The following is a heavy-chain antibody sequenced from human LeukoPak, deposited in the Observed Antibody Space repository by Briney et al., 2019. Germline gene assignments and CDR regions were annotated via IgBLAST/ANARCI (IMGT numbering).Heavy chain of an antibody. CDR3: AREHSSSWDQFDY. Sequence: ASVKVSCKASGYSFVRYGITWVRQAPGQGLEWMGWFNPENGNTNYAQKVQGRVTMTADTSTSTSYMELRSLRSDDTAVYYCAREHSSSWDQFDYWGQGTLATVSS. V-gene: IGHV1-18*01. CDR2: FNPENGNT. CDR1: GYSFVRYG. J-gene: IGHJ4*02. D-gene: IGHD6-13*01.